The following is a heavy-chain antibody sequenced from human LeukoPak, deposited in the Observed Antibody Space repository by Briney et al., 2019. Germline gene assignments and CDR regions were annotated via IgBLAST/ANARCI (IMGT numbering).Heavy chain of an antibody. CDR1: GYTFTSYD. CDR3: ARIYGDHAGLGY. J-gene: IGHJ4*02. CDR2: MNPNSGNT. D-gene: IGHD4-17*01. V-gene: IGHV1-8*01. Sequence: VASVKVSCKASGYTFTSYDINWVRQATGQGLEWTGWMNPNSGNTGYAQKFQGRVTMTRNTSISTAYMELSSLRSEDTAVYYWARIYGDHAGLGYWGQGTLVTVSS.